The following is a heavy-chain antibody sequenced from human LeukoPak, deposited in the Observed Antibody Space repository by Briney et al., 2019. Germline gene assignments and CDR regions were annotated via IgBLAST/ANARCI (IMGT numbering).Heavy chain of an antibody. V-gene: IGHV3-11*01. CDR3: ARAGTYYYDSSGYSAY. D-gene: IGHD3-22*01. Sequence: PGGSLRLSCAASGFTFSDYYMRWIRQAPGKGLEWVSYISSSGSTIYYADSVKGRFTISRDNAKNSLYLQMNSLRAEDTAVYYCARAGTYYYDSSGYSAYWGQGTLVTVSS. CDR2: ISSSGSTI. J-gene: IGHJ4*02. CDR1: GFTFSDYY.